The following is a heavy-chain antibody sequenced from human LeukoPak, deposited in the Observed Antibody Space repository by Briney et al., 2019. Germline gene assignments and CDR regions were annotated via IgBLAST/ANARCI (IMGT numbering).Heavy chain of an antibody. V-gene: IGHV4-39*01. D-gene: IGHD2/OR15-2a*01. CDR2: IYYSGST. Sequence: PSETLSFTSSGSGVPISGRSYDRRWIRQPPGKGLECIGSIYYSGSTHYNPSLKSRVTTSVDTSKNQLSLKLSSVTAADTAVYFCVIIVPECSSGLASYSWGQGTLVTVSS. CDR1: GVPISGRSYD. J-gene: IGHJ4*02. CDR3: VIIVPECSSGLASYS.